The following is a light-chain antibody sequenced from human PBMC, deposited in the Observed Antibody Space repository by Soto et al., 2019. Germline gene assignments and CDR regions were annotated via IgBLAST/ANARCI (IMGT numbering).Light chain of an antibody. CDR1: QSVSSN. Sequence: EVVMTQSPATLSVSPGERATLSCRASQSVSSNLAWYQQKPGQAPRLLIYGASTRASGIPARFSGSGSGTEFTLTISSLQSEDSAVYYCHKYNHWLTFGGGTKVEIK. J-gene: IGKJ4*01. V-gene: IGKV3-15*01. CDR3: HKYNHWLT. CDR2: GAS.